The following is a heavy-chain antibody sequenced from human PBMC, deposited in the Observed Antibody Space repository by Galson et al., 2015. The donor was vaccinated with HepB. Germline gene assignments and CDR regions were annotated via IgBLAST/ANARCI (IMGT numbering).Heavy chain of an antibody. V-gene: IGHV3-21*04. CDR3: AKTGDGPVGDRSDY. J-gene: IGHJ4*02. Sequence: SLRLSCAASGFTFSSYSMNWVRQAPGKGLEWVSSISSSSSYIYYADSVKGRFTISRDNSKNTLYLQMNSLRAEDTAVYYCAKTGDGPVGDRSDYWGQGTLVTVSS. D-gene: IGHD3-16*01. CDR2: ISSSSSYI. CDR1: GFTFSSYS.